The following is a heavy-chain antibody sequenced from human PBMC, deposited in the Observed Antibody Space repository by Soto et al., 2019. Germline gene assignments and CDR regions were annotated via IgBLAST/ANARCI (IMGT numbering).Heavy chain of an antibody. CDR3: AKENGYSSSWFEFDY. D-gene: IGHD6-13*01. CDR1: GFTFSSYC. V-gene: IGHV3-74*01. Sequence: PGGSLRLPCAASGFTFSSYCMHWVRQAPGKGLVWVSRINRDGSSTSYADSVKGRFTISRDNSKNTLYLQMNSLRAEDTAVYYCAKENGYSSSWFEFDYWGQGTLVTVSS. J-gene: IGHJ4*02. CDR2: INRDGSST.